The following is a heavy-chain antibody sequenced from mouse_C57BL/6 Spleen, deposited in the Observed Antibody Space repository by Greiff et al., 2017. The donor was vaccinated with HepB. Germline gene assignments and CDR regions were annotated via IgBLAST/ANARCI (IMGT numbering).Heavy chain of an antibody. CDR1: GYTFTGYW. D-gene: IGHD1-1*01. CDR3: ARRGHYYGSSYGWFAY. Sequence: VQLQQSGAELMKPGASVKLSCKATGYTFTGYWIEWVKQRPGHGLEWIGEILLGSGSTNYNEKFKGKATFTADTSSNTAYMQLSSLTTEDSAIYYCARRGHYYGSSYGWFAYWGQGTLVTVSA. CDR2: ILLGSGST. J-gene: IGHJ3*01. V-gene: IGHV1-9*01.